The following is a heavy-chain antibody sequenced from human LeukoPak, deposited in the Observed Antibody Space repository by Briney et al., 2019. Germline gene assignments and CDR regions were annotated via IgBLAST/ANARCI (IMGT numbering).Heavy chain of an antibody. V-gene: IGHV4-39*01. CDR3: ARHNEEQWEGNYGMDV. Sequence: SETLSLTCTVSGGSISSSSYYWGWIRQPPGKGLEWIGSIYYSGSTYYSPSLKSRVTISVDTSKNQFSLKLSSVTAADTAVYYCARHNEEQWEGNYGMDVWGQGTTVTVSS. J-gene: IGHJ6*02. D-gene: IGHD6-19*01. CDR2: IYYSGST. CDR1: GGSISSSSYY.